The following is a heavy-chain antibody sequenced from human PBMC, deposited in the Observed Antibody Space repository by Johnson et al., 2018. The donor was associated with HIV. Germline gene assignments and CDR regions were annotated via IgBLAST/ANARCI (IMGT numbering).Heavy chain of an antibody. D-gene: IGHD3-10*01. Sequence: VQLVESGGGVVRPGGSLRLSCAASGFTFDDYGMSWVRQAPGKGLEWVSGINWNGGSTGYADSVKGRFTISRDNAKNSLYLQMNSLRAEDTALYYCARQHYYGAGSYPGAFDIWGQGTMVNVSS. J-gene: IGHJ3*02. CDR2: INWNGGST. V-gene: IGHV3-20*04. CDR3: ARQHYYGAGSYPGAFDI. CDR1: GFTFDDYG.